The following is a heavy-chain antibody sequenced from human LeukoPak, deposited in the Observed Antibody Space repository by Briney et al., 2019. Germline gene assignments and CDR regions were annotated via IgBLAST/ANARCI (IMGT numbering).Heavy chain of an antibody. V-gene: IGHV4-59*10. J-gene: IGHJ6*02. CDR3: ARVKAAAGISDGMDV. Sequence: PGGSLRLSCAASGFTFSNAWMSWVRQAPGKGLEWIGRIYTSGSTNYNPSLKSRVTMSVDTSKNQFSLKLSSVTAADTAVYYCARVKAAAGISDGMDVWGQGTTVTVSS. CDR2: IYTSGST. CDR1: GFTFSNAW. D-gene: IGHD6-13*01.